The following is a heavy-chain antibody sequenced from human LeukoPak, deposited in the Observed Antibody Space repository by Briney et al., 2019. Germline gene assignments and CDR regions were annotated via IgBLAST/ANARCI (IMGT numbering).Heavy chain of an antibody. V-gene: IGHV1-69*04. D-gene: IGHD5-12*01. Sequence: SVKVSCKASGGTFSSYAISWVRQAPGQGLEWMGRIIPILGIANYAQKFQGRVTITADKSTGTAYMELSSLRSEDTAVYYCAIIRRGYSGYDPLDYWGQGTLVTVSS. CDR2: IIPILGIA. CDR1: GGTFSSYA. J-gene: IGHJ4*02. CDR3: AIIRRGYSGYDPLDY.